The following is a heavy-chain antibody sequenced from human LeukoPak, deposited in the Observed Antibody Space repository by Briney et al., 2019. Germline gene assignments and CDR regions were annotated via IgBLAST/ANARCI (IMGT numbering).Heavy chain of an antibody. Sequence: GGSLRLSCAASGFTFDITWLHWVRQPPGKGLVWVARITSDGSSTTYAESVKGRFTISRDNAKNSLYLQMNSLRAEDTAVYYCARAVIGYSSSWYENWFDPWGQGTLVTVSS. D-gene: IGHD6-13*01. CDR2: ITSDGSST. CDR3: ARAVIGYSSSWYENWFDP. J-gene: IGHJ5*02. CDR1: GFTFDITW. V-gene: IGHV3-74*03.